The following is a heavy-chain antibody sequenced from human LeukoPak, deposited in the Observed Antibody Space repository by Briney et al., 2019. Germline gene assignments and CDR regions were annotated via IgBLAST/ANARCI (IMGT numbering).Heavy chain of an antibody. V-gene: IGHV3-30*18. Sequence: PGRSLRLSCAASGFTFSSYGMHWVRQAPGKGLEWVAVISYDGSNKYYADSVEGRFTISRDNSKNTLYLQMNSLRAEDTAVYYCAKADSSSWGISEYFQHWGQGTLVTVSS. J-gene: IGHJ1*01. CDR1: GFTFSSYG. D-gene: IGHD6-13*01. CDR3: AKADSSSWGISEYFQH. CDR2: ISYDGSNK.